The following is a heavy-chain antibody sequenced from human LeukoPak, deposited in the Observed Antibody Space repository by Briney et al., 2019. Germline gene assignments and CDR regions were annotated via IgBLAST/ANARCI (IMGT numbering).Heavy chain of an antibody. Sequence: APVKVSRKVSGYTLTELSMHWVRQAPGRGLAWMGGFDPEDGETIYAQKFQGRVTMTEDTSTDTAYMELSSLRSEDTAVYYCATAEYYYDSSGYYTFDYWGQGTLVTVSS. V-gene: IGHV1-24*01. CDR2: FDPEDGET. CDR1: GYTLTELS. J-gene: IGHJ4*02. CDR3: ATAEYYYDSSGYYTFDY. D-gene: IGHD3-22*01.